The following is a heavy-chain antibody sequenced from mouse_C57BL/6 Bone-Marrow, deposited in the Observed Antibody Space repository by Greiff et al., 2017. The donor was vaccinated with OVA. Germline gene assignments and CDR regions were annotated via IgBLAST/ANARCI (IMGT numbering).Heavy chain of an antibody. CDR3: ARKETTVVATDFDY. J-gene: IGHJ2*01. Sequence: QVQLQQPGAELVKPGASVKLSCKASGYTFTSYWMQWVNQRPGQGLEWIGEIDPSDSYTNYNQKFKGKATLTVDTSSSTAYMQLSSLTSEDSAVYYCARKETTVVATDFDYWGQGTTLTVSS. V-gene: IGHV1-50*01. CDR2: IDPSDSYT. D-gene: IGHD1-1*01. CDR1: GYTFTSYW.